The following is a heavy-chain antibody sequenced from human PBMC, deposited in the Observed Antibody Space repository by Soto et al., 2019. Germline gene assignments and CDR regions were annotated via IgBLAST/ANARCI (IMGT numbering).Heavy chain of an antibody. CDR2: ISGSGGST. J-gene: IGHJ6*02. V-gene: IGHV3-23*01. CDR1: GFTFSSYA. D-gene: IGHD2-8*01. CDR3: AKGDCTNGVCYANFYYYYGMDV. Sequence: GGSLRLSCAASGFTFSSYAMSWVRQAPGKGLEWVSAISGSGGSTYYADSVKGRFTISRDNSKNTLYLQMNSLRAEDTAVYYCAKGDCTNGVCYANFYYYYGMDVWGQGTTVTSP.